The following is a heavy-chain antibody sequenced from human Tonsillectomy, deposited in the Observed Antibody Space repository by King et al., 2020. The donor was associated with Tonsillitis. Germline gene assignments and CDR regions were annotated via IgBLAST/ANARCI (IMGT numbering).Heavy chain of an antibody. Sequence: QLQESGPGLVKPSETLSLTCTVSGGSISSYYWSWIRQPPGKGLEWIGYIYYSGSTNYNPSLKSRVTISVDTSKNQFSLRLSSVTAADTAVYYCARTSPSCGGDCYYDYWGQGTLVTVSS. D-gene: IGHD2-21*02. V-gene: IGHV4-59*01. CDR1: GGSISSYY. J-gene: IGHJ4*02. CDR3: ARTSPSCGGDCYYDY. CDR2: IYYSGST.